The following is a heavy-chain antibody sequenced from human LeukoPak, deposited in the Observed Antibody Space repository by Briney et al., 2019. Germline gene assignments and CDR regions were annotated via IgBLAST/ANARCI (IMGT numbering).Heavy chain of an antibody. CDR3: AKDRMIVVVITTFDY. D-gene: IGHD3-22*01. CDR2: ISGSGGST. V-gene: IGHV3-23*01. J-gene: IGHJ4*02. CDR1: GFTFSSYS. Sequence: GGSLRLSCAASGFTFSSYSMNWVRQAPGKGLEWVSAISGSGGSTYYADSVKGRFTISRDNSKNTLYLQVNSLRAEDTAVYYCAKDRMIVVVITTFDYWGQGTLVTVSS.